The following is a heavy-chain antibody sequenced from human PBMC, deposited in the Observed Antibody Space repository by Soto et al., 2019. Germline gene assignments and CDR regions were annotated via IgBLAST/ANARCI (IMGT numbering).Heavy chain of an antibody. CDR2: ITVYNGNT. CDR1: GYTFTSFA. CDR3: ARGLGATY. J-gene: IGHJ4*02. V-gene: IGHV1-18*01. D-gene: IGHD1-26*01. Sequence: QVQLVQSGAEVKKPGASVKVSCKASGYTFTSFAITWVRQAPGQGLEWMGWITVYNGNTNYAQNLQGRVTMTTATSASTASMELRSLRSDDTAVYYCARGLGATYWGQGTLVTVSS.